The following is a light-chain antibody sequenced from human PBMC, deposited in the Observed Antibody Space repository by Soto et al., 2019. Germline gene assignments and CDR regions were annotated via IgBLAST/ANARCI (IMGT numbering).Light chain of an antibody. CDR2: EVI. Sequence: SVLTQPPSASGSPGQSVTISCTGASSDVGGYNYVSWYQQHPGKAPKLMIYEVIKRPSGVPDRFSGSKSGNTASLTVSGLQAEDEADYFCSSYAGNGYVFGTGTKVTVL. J-gene: IGLJ1*01. CDR3: SSYAGNGYV. CDR1: SSDVGGYNY. V-gene: IGLV2-8*01.